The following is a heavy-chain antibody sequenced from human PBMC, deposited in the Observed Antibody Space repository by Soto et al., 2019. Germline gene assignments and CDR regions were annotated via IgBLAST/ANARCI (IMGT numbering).Heavy chain of an antibody. Sequence: SGPALVYHAQRVSMTFTFPWFSLSTNSEGVAWIRQPPGKALEWLALIFWDDDKWYSPSLKSRLTITEDTSKNQVVLTMTNMDPVDTATYYCAQRPRGYAYYFDYWGQGTLVTVSS. D-gene: IGHD5-12*01. CDR3: AQRPRGYAYYFDY. CDR1: WFSLSTNSEG. J-gene: IGHJ4*02. CDR2: IFWDDDK. V-gene: IGHV2-5*02.